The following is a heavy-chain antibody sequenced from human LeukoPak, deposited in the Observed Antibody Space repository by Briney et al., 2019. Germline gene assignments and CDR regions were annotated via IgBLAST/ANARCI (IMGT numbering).Heavy chain of an antibody. D-gene: IGHD2-15*01. V-gene: IGHV3-23*01. Sequence: PGRSLRLSCAASGFIFNNYAMSWVRQAPGKGLEWVSGISSGGSTYYADSVQGRFTISRDNSKSMLYLQMNTLRAEDTAVYYCAKEGGHSYDYFDYWGQGTLVTVSS. J-gene: IGHJ4*02. CDR1: GFIFNNYA. CDR2: ISSGGST. CDR3: AKEGGHSYDYFDY.